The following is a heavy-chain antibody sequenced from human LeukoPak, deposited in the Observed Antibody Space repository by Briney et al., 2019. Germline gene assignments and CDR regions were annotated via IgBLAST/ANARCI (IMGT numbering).Heavy chain of an antibody. J-gene: IGHJ6*02. CDR1: GFTFSSYA. V-gene: IGHV3-23*01. Sequence: GGSLRLSCAASGFTFSSYAMSWVRQAPGKGLEWVSGISGSGGSTYYADSVKGRFTISRDNSKSTLYLQMNSLRAEDTAVYDCAKDLFGAMEWGYYYYGMDVWGQGTTVTVSS. D-gene: IGHD3-10*01. CDR2: ISGSGGST. CDR3: AKDLFGAMEWGYYYYGMDV.